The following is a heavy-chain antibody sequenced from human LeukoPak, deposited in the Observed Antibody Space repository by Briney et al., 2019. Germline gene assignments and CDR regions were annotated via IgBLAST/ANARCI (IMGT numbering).Heavy chain of an antibody. J-gene: IGHJ3*02. CDR1: GDSFSSHY. CDR3: ARDLVTVTKGFDI. CDR2: ISHIGRT. V-gene: IGHV4-59*11. Sequence: SETLSLTCAVYGDSFSSHYWTWIRQSPGTGLEWIGYISHIGRTNYNPSLKSRVTISIDTSKNQFSLKLRSVTAADTAVYYCARDLVTVTKGFDIWGQGTMVSVSS. D-gene: IGHD4-17*01.